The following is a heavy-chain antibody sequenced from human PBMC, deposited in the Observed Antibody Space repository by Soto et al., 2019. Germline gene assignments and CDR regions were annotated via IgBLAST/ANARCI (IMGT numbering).Heavy chain of an antibody. Sequence: EVQLLESGGGLVQPGGSLRLSCAASGFTFTTYAMSWVRQAPGKGLEWVSSISGSGGSTYYADSVKGRFTISRDNSKNTLYLKMNSLRAEDTAVYYCAKTMRPATKSNIYFDYWGQGTLVPVSS. CDR1: GFTFTTYA. CDR3: AKTMRPATKSNIYFDY. J-gene: IGHJ4*02. V-gene: IGHV3-23*01. CDR2: ISGSGGST.